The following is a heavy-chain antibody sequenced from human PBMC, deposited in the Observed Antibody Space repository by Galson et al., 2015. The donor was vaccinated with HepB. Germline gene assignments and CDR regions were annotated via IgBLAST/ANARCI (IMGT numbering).Heavy chain of an antibody. V-gene: IGHV3-23*01. D-gene: IGHD3-22*01. J-gene: IGHJ4*02. CDR2: ISGSGGST. Sequence: SLRLSCAASGFTFSSYAMSWVRQAPGKGLEWVSAISGSGGSTYYADSVKGRSTISRDNSKNTLYLQMNSLRAEDTAVYYCAKGDSSGYYTSPDFDYWGQGTLVTVSS. CDR3: AKGDSSGYYTSPDFDY. CDR1: GFTFSSYA.